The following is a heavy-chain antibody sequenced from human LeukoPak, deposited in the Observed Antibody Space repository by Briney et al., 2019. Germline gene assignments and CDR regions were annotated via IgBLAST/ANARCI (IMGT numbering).Heavy chain of an antibody. V-gene: IGHV1-18*01. J-gene: IGHJ4*02. CDR3: ARDLMNYDILTGYYGRKGTLDY. D-gene: IGHD3-9*01. CDR1: GYTFTSYG. CDR2: ISAYNGNT. Sequence: ASVKVTCKASGYTFTSYGISWVRQAPGQGLEGMGWISAYNGNTNYAQKLQDRVTMTTDTSTSTAYMELRSLRSDDTAVYYCARDLMNYDILTGYYGRKGTLDYWGQGTLVTVSS.